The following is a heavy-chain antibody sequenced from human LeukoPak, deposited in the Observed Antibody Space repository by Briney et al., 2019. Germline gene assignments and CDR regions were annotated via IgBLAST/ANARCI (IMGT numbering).Heavy chain of an antibody. CDR1: GFTFSDYY. V-gene: IGHV3-11*06. CDR3: ARERVLAVAFPDY. J-gene: IGHJ4*02. Sequence: PGGSLRLSCAASGFTFSDYYMSWIRQAPGKGREWVSYISGSSSYTNYADCVKGRFTISRDNAKNSLYLQMNSLRAEDTAVYYCARERVLAVAFPDYWGQGTLVTVSS. CDR2: ISGSSSYT. D-gene: IGHD6-19*01.